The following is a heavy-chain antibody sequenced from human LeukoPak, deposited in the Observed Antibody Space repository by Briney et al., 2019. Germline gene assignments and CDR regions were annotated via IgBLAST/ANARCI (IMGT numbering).Heavy chain of an antibody. CDR3: ARRVVGATLGGYYFDY. J-gene: IGHJ4*02. D-gene: IGHD1-26*01. Sequence: ASVKVSCKASGYTFTSYYMHWVRQAPGQGLEWMGIINPSGGSTSYAQKFQGRVTMTRDTSTSTVYMELSSLRSEDTAVYYCARRVVGATLGGYYFDYWGQGNLVTVSS. CDR2: INPSGGST. CDR1: GYTFTSYY. V-gene: IGHV1-46*01.